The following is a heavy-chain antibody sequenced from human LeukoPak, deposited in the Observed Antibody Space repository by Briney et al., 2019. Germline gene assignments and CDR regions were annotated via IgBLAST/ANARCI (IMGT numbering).Heavy chain of an antibody. Sequence: SETLSLTCTVPGGSISSYYWNWIRQPPGKGLEYIGYIFYSGRTNYNPSLKSRVTISVDTSKNWFSLRLTSVTAADTAVYYCARGQKYTYGYTVTELGSRYFDYWGQGTLVTVSS. CDR1: GGSISSYY. V-gene: IGHV4-59*01. CDR2: IFYSGRT. CDR3: ARGQKYTYGYTVTELGSRYFDY. D-gene: IGHD5-18*01. J-gene: IGHJ4*02.